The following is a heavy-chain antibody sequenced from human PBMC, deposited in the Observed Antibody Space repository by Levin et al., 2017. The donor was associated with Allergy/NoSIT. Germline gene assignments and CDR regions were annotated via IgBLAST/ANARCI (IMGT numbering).Heavy chain of an antibody. J-gene: IGHJ4*02. CDR1: GFSLSTNGIC. V-gene: IGHV2-70*17. CDR3: ARIPSDCRNTNCYSGNY. D-gene: IGHD2-2*01. Sequence: VSGPTLVKPTQTLTLTCTFSGFSLSTNGICVSWIRQPPGKALEWLARIDWDTDKFYSESLKTRLTIFKDTSKNLVVLTMANVGPMDTATYYCARIPSDCRNTNCYSGNYWGQGTLVTVSS. CDR2: IDWDTDK.